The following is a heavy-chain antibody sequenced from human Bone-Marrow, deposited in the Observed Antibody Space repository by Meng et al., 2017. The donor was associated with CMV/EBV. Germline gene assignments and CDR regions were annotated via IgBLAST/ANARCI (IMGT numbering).Heavy chain of an antibody. CDR3: ARARSSSFGQFDP. D-gene: IGHD6-6*01. Sequence: GESLKISCAASGFTFSSYEMNWVRQAPGKGLEWVSYISSSGNTIYYADSVKGRVTISVDTSKNQFSLKLSSVTAADTAVYYCARARSSSFGQFDPWGQGTLVTVSS. J-gene: IGHJ5*02. CDR2: ISSSGNTI. CDR1: GFTFSSYE. V-gene: IGHV3-48*03.